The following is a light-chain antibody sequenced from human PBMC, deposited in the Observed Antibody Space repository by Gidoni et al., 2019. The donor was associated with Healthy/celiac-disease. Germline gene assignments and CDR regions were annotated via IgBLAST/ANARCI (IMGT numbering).Light chain of an antibody. CDR2: DAS. CDR1: QSVSSY. Sequence: RASQSVSSYLAWYQQKPGQAPRLLIYDASNRDTGIPARFSGSGSGTDFTLTISSLEPEDFAVYYCQQRSNWYTFGQGTQLEIK. J-gene: IGKJ2*01. CDR3: QQRSNWYT. V-gene: IGKV3-11*01.